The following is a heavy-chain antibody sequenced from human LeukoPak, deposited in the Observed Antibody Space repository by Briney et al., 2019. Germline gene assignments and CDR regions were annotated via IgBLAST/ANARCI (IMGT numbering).Heavy chain of an antibody. V-gene: IGHV3-33*01. D-gene: IGHD3-22*01. CDR1: GLTFSGYG. Sequence: GGSLRLSCAASGLTFSGYGIHWIRQAPGKGLEWVALIWYDGSNRYYVDSVKRRFPHSRDNSKKTVYLQTNSLRAEDTAVYYCARDLSWLGYFDYWGQGTLVTVAS. J-gene: IGHJ4*02. CDR3: ARDLSWLGYFDY. CDR2: IWYDGSNR.